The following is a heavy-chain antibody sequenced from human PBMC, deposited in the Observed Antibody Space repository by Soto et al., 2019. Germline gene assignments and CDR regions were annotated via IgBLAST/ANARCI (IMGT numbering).Heavy chain of an antibody. CDR1: GGSISSSSYY. D-gene: IGHD4-17*01. V-gene: IGHV4-39*01. Sequence: SETLSLTCTVSGGSISSSSYYWGWIRQPPGKGLGWIGSIYYSGSTYYNPSLKSRATISVDTSKNQFSLKLSSVTAADTAVYYCTRHGTEAMVTTSYWFDPWGQGTLVTVSS. CDR2: IYYSGST. CDR3: TRHGTEAMVTTSYWFDP. J-gene: IGHJ5*02.